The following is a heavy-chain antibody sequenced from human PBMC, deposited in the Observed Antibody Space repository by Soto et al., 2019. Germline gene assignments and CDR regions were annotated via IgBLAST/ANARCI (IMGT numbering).Heavy chain of an antibody. Sequence: TGGSLRLSCAASGFTFSSYAMSWVRQAPGKGLVWVSRINSDGSSTSYADSVKGRFTISRDNAKNTLYLQMNSLRAEDTAVYYWARDSGGTLTMVRGGFVDIWGQGTMVTVSS. CDR3: ARDSGGTLTMVRGGFVDI. D-gene: IGHD3-10*01. CDR2: INSDGSST. CDR1: GFTFSSYA. V-gene: IGHV3-74*01. J-gene: IGHJ3*02.